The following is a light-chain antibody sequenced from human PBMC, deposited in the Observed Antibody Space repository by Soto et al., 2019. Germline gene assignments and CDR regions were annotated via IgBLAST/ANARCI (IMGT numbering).Light chain of an antibody. V-gene: IGLV2-14*01. Sequence: QSALTQPASVSGSPGQSITISCTGTISDVGAYNYVSWYQQHPGKAPKLMFYEVNNRPSGVSNRFSGSKSRNTASLTISGLQAEDEADYYCSSYTSGSTLVFGGGTKVTVL. J-gene: IGLJ2*01. CDR3: SSYTSGSTLV. CDR2: EVN. CDR1: ISDVGAYNY.